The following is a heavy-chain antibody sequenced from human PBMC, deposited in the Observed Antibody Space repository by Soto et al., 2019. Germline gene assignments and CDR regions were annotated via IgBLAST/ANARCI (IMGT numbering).Heavy chain of an antibody. J-gene: IGHJ4*02. V-gene: IGHV4-39*01. CDR3: ARNTYYCTSTSCYHYFDF. D-gene: IGHD2-2*01. CDR2: IYYSGST. Sequence: PSETLSLTCTVSGGSISSSSYYWGWIRQPPGKGLEWIGSIYYSGSTYYNPSLKSRVTISVDTSKNQFSLKLSSVTAADTAVYYCARNTYYCTSTSCYHYFDFWGQGTLVTVSS. CDR1: GGSISSSSYY.